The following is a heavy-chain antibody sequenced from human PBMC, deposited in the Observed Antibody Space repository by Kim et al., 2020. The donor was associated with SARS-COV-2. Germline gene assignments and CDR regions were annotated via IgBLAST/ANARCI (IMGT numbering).Heavy chain of an antibody. Sequence: GGSLRLSCAASGFTFSNAWMSWVRQAPGKGLEWVGRIKSKTDGGTTDYAAPVKGRFTISRDDSKNTLYLQMNSLKTEDTAVYYCTTDGLPCGGDCYWVDPWGQGTLVTVSS. CDR2: IKSKTDGGTT. CDR1: GFTFSNAW. D-gene: IGHD2-21*02. CDR3: TTDGLPCGGDCYWVDP. J-gene: IGHJ5*02. V-gene: IGHV3-15*01.